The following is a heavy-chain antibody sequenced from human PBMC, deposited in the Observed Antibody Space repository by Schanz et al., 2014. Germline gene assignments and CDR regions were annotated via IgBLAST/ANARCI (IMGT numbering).Heavy chain of an antibody. J-gene: IGHJ4*02. D-gene: IGHD3-3*01. CDR2: IWYDGNNK. Sequence: QVQLVESGGGVVQPGRSLRLSCAASGFTFSSYGMHWVRQAPGKGLEWVAVIWYDGNNKFYADSVKGRFIISRDSSKNTLFLQMNSLRAEDTAVYYCARDKGGYYPFDYWGQGTLVTVSS. V-gene: IGHV3-33*01. CDR1: GFTFSSYG. CDR3: ARDKGGYYPFDY.